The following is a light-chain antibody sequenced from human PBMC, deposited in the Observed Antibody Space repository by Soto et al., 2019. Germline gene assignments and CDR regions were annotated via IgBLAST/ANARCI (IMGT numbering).Light chain of an antibody. CDR3: QQANSFPFT. V-gene: IGKV1-12*01. CDR1: RGVSKW. Sequence: DIRMTQSPSSVSASVGDRVTITCRASRGVSKWLAWYQQKPGKAPKLLIYDGSISQSGVPSRFSVSGSGTDITLTISSLQPEDFATYYCQQANSFPFTFGPGTKVEIK. CDR2: DGS. J-gene: IGKJ3*01.